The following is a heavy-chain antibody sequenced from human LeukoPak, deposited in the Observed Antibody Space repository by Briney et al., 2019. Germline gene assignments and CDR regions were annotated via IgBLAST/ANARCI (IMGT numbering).Heavy chain of an antibody. CDR1: GGSISSYY. D-gene: IGHD2-15*01. Sequence: SEILSLTCTVSGGSISSYYWSWIRQPAGKGLEWIGRIYTSGSTNYNPSLKSRVTMSVDTSKNQFSLKLSSVTAADTAVYYCAREDCSGGSCHYFDYWGQGTLVTVSS. CDR2: IYTSGST. CDR3: AREDCSGGSCHYFDY. J-gene: IGHJ4*02. V-gene: IGHV4-4*07.